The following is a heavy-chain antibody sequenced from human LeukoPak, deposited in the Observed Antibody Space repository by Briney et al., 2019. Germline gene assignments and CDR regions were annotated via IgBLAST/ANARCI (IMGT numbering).Heavy chain of an antibody. CDR1: GYSFSSGYY. V-gene: IGHV4-38-2*02. D-gene: IGHD1-26*01. Sequence: SETLSLTCTVSGYSFSSGYYRGWIRQPPGKGLEWIGNIHQSGSAYYNPSLKSRVTISVDTSKNQFSLNLSSVTAADTAVYYCARDQSGNFVYWGQGTLVTVSS. CDR3: ARDQSGNFVY. CDR2: IHQSGSA. J-gene: IGHJ4*02.